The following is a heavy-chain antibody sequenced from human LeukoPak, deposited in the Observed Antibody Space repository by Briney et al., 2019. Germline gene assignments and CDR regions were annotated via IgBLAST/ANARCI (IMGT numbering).Heavy chain of an antibody. Sequence: SVTVSLTCTVSGGSISTYYWSWIRQPPGKGLEWIGYIYYSGSTNYNPSLKSRVTISVGTSKNQFSLKLSSVTAADTAVYYCARRYCSGGSCYSCFDYWGQGTLVTVCS. CDR2: IYYSGST. J-gene: IGHJ4*02. CDR3: ARRYCSGGSCYSCFDY. D-gene: IGHD2-15*01. V-gene: IGHV4-59*08. CDR1: GGSISTYY.